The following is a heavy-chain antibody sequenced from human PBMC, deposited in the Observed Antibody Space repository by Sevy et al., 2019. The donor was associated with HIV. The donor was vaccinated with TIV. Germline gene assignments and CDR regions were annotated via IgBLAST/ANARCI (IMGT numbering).Heavy chain of an antibody. V-gene: IGHV3-48*01. D-gene: IGHD3-3*01. CDR1: GFTFSSYS. J-gene: IGHJ3*02. Sequence: GGSLRLSCAASGFTFSSYSMNWVRQAPGKGLEWVSYISSGSSTIYYADSVKGRFTISRDNAKNSLYLQMNSLRAEDTAVYYCARVVFYDFWSGSNAFDIWGQGTMVTVSS. CDR3: ARVVFYDFWSGSNAFDI. CDR2: ISSGSSTI.